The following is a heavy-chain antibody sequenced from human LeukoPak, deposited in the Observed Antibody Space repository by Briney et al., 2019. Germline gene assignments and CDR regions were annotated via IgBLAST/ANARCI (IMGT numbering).Heavy chain of an antibody. CDR2: IYYSGST. Sequence: SETLSLTCTVPGGSISSYYWSWIRQPPGKGLGWIGHIYYSGSTNYNPSLKSRVTISVDTSKNQFSLKLSSVTAADTAVYYCAGTMGYYYYGMDVWGQGTTVTVSS. V-gene: IGHV4-59*01. CDR3: AGTMGYYYYGMDV. CDR1: GGSISSYY. J-gene: IGHJ6*02. D-gene: IGHD3-10*01.